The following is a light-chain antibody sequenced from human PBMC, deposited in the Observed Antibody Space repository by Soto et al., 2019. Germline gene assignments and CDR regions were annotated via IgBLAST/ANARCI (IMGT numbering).Light chain of an antibody. J-gene: IGKJ5*01. CDR3: QQYDNSIT. CDR1: QSVSSNY. V-gene: IGKV3-20*01. CDR2: GAS. Sequence: EIVLTQSPDTVSLSPGETATLSCRASQSVSSNYLAWYQQKPGQAPRLLIYGASSRATGIPDRFSGSGSGTDFTLTISRLEPEAFAVFYCQQYDNSITFGQGTRLEI.